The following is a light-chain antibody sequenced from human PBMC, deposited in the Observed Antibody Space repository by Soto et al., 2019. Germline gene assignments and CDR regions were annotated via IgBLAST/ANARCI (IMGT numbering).Light chain of an antibody. CDR2: DAA. CDR3: QQRSNWPPKYT. Sequence: EIVLTQSPATLSLSPGERATLSCRARQGVSSYLAWYKQKPGQAPRLLIYDAANRATGIPARFSCSGSGTDSALTISSREPEDFAVYYCQQRSNWPPKYTFGQGTKLEIK. J-gene: IGKJ2*01. CDR1: QGVSSY. V-gene: IGKV3-11*01.